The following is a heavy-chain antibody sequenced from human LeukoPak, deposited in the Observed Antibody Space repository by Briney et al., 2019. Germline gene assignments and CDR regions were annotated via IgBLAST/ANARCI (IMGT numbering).Heavy chain of an antibody. Sequence: PGGSLRLFCVASGFDISYNYVGWVRQAPGKGLEWVSVIHTGGTTRYTDSVKGRFTISKDNSNNTVFLQMNSVRVEDTAVYYCARVWFGYFFQWGQGVLVTVSS. CDR3: ARVWFGYFFQ. V-gene: IGHV3-53*01. CDR2: IHTGGTT. J-gene: IGHJ4*02. D-gene: IGHD3-10*01. CDR1: GFDISYNY.